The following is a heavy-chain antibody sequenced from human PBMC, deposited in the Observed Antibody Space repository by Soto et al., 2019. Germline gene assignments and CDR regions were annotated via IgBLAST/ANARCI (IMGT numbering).Heavy chain of an antibody. CDR1: GFTFSNYW. Sequence: EVQLVESGGGLVQPGGSLRLSCAASGFTFSNYWMVWVRQAPEKGPEWVATIKQDGSEKYYVDSVKGRFTISRDNTKNLLYLQMNSLRAEDTALYYCARETSADSFWGQGTLVTVSS. V-gene: IGHV3-7*01. CDR3: ARETSADSF. D-gene: IGHD2-21*01. J-gene: IGHJ4*02. CDR2: IKQDGSEK.